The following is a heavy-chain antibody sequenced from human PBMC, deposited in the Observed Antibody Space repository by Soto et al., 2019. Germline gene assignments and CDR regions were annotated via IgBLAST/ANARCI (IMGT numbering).Heavy chain of an antibody. CDR3: AKPYSNSWYYFDY. Sequence: GGSLRLSCAASGFSFSTYGMHWVRQAPGKGLEWVAVMSYDGRNRYYADSVKGRFTISRDNSKNTLFLQMNSLRAEDTAVYFCAKPYSNSWYYFDYWGQGT. V-gene: IGHV3-30*18. CDR1: GFSFSTYG. CDR2: MSYDGRNR. D-gene: IGHD6-13*01. J-gene: IGHJ4*02.